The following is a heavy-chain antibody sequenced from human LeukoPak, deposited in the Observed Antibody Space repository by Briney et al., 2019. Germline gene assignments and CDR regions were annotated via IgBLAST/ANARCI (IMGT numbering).Heavy chain of an antibody. V-gene: IGHV3-23*01. CDR3: AKDPMVFGYNAESSGDAFDI. Sequence: GGSLRLSCAASGFTFSSYAMSWVRQAPGKGLEWVSAISGSGGSTYYADSVKGRFTISRDNSKNTLYLQMNSLRAEDTAVYYCAKDPMVFGYNAESSGDAFDIWGQGTMVTVSS. D-gene: IGHD3/OR15-3a*01. CDR2: ISGSGGST. J-gene: IGHJ3*02. CDR1: GFTFSSYA.